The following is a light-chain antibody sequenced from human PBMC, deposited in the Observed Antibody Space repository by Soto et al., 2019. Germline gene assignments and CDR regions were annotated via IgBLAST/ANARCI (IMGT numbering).Light chain of an antibody. V-gene: IGLV4-69*01. CDR1: SGHSFYA. Sequence: QLVLTQSPSASASLGASVKLTCTLSSGHSFYAIAWHQQQPEKGPRYLMKLNSDGSHTKGDGIPDRFSGSSSGAERYLTISSLQSEDDADYYCQTCGTGIRVFGGGTKLTVL. CDR3: QTCGTGIRV. J-gene: IGLJ3*02. CDR2: LNSDGSH.